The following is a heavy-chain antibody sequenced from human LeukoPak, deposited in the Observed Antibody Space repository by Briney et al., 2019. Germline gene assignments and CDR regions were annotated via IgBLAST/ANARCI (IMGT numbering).Heavy chain of an antibody. CDR1: GGSVSSGSYY. V-gene: IGHV4-61*01. J-gene: IGHJ1*01. Sequence: PSETLSLTCTVSGGSVSSGSYYWSWIRQPPGKGLEWIGYIYYSGSTNYNPSLKSRVTISVDTSKNQFSLKLSSVTAADTAVYYCARDGPSKKYYYDSSGQPFQHWGQGTLVTVSS. CDR3: ARDGPSKKYYYDSSGQPFQH. D-gene: IGHD3-22*01. CDR2: IYYSGST.